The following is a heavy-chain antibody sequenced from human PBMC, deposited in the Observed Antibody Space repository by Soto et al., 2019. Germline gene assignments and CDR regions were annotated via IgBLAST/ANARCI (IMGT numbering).Heavy chain of an antibody. D-gene: IGHD5-12*01. CDR1: GGSFSGYY. J-gene: IGHJ4*02. V-gene: IGHV4-34*01. CDR3: ARMATIPPYYFDY. Sequence: SETLSLTCAVYGGSFSGYYWSWIRQPPGKGLEWVGEINHSGSTNYNPSLKSRVTISVDTSKNQFSLKLSTVTAADTAVYYCARMATIPPYYFDYWGQGTLVTVSS. CDR2: INHSGST.